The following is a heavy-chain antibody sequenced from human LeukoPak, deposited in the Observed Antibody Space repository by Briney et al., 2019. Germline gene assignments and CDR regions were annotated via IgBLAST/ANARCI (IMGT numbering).Heavy chain of an antibody. Sequence: SETLSLTCTISGGSVSSYYWSWIRQPPGKGLEWIGYIYTSGSTYYNPSLESRVTISVDTSKNQFSLRLSSVTAADTALYYCAKTGHYYYYMDVWGKGTTVTVSS. J-gene: IGHJ6*03. CDR3: AKTGHYYYYMDV. D-gene: IGHD1-1*01. V-gene: IGHV4-4*09. CDR2: IYTSGST. CDR1: GGSVSSYY.